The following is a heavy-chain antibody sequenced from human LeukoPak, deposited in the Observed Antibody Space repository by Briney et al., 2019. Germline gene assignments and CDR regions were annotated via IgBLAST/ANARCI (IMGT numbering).Heavy chain of an antibody. CDR3: AREERLLWFGELYGVWFDS. V-gene: IGHV4-59*01. D-gene: IGHD3-10*01. J-gene: IGHJ5*01. CDR2: IYYSGST. Sequence: SETLSLTCTVSGGSISSYYWSWIRQPPGKGLEWIGYIYYSGSTNYNPSLKSRVTISVDTSKNQFSLKLSSVTAADTAVYYCAREERLLWFGELYGVWFDSWGQGTLVTVSS. CDR1: GGSISSYY.